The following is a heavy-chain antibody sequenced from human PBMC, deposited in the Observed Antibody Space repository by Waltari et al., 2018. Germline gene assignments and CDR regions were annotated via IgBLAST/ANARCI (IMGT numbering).Heavy chain of an antibody. J-gene: IGHJ3*01. V-gene: IGHV1-2*02. CDR2: LNPSPWDT. D-gene: IGHD3-3*01. CDR1: GYTFTCHV. CDR3: ARVLYDFWGGYHPNDVFDF. Sequence: QVHLVQSGAEVKKPGASVTVSCKASGYTFTCHVIHWVRQAPGQGLEWVGSLNPSPWDTYAAQKFEGSVTMTRDTSISTAYVDLSRLTSDDTAVYYCARVLYDFWGGYHPNDVFDFWGQGTVVIVSS.